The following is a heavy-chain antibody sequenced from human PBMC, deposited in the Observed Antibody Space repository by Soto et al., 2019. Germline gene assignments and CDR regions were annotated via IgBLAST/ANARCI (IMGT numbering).Heavy chain of an antibody. V-gene: IGHV1-3*01. Sequence: ASVKVSCKASGYSFSNYAMHWVRQAPGQRLEWMGWINAGNGNTRYSQKLQDRVTITWDTSASTAYMGMSSLRSEDTAIYYCARRITAYYYGMDVWGQGTTVTVSS. J-gene: IGHJ6*02. D-gene: IGHD3-3*01. CDR2: INAGNGNT. CDR1: GYSFSNYA. CDR3: ARRITAYYYGMDV.